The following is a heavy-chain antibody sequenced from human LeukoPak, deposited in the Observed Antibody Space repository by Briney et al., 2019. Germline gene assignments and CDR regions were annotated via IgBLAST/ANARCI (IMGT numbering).Heavy chain of an antibody. CDR3: ARDRPSSWTIPPDY. CDR1: GYTFTSYG. Sequence: GASVKVSCKASGYTFTSYGISWVRQAPGQGLEWMGWISAYNGNTNYAQKLQGRVTMTTGTSTSTAYMELRSLRSDDTAVYYCARDRPSSWTIPPDYWGQGTLVTVSS. V-gene: IGHV1-18*01. D-gene: IGHD6-13*01. CDR2: ISAYNGNT. J-gene: IGHJ4*02.